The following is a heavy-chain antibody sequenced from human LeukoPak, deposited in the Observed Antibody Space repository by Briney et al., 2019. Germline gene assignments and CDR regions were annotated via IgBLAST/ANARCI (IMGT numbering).Heavy chain of an antibody. V-gene: IGHV4-34*01. J-gene: IGHJ4*02. CDR1: GGSFSGYY. D-gene: IGHD6-13*01. CDR3: ARGPSSSWYPRLDY. Sequence: SETLSLTCAVYGGSFSGYYWSWIRQPPGKGLEWIGEINHSGSTNYNPSLKSRVTISVDTSKNQFSLKLSSVTAADTAVYYCARGPSSSWYPRLDYWGQGTLVTVSS. CDR2: INHSGST.